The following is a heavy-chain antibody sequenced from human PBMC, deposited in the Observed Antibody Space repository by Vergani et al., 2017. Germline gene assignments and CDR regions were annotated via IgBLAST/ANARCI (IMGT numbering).Heavy chain of an antibody. V-gene: IGHV3-73*01. CDR1: GFTFSGSA. J-gene: IGHJ4*02. D-gene: IGHD4-17*01. Sequence: VQLVESGGGVVQPGGSLRLSCAASGFTFSGSAMHWVRQASGKGLEWVGRIRSKANSYATAYAASVKGRFTISRDDSKNTAYLQMNSLKTEDTAVYYCARLRQDFDYWGQGTLVTVSS. CDR3: ARLRQDFDY. CDR2: IRSKANSYAT.